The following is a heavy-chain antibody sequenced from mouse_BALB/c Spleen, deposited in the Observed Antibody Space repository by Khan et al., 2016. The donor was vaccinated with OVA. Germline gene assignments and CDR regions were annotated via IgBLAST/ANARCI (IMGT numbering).Heavy chain of an antibody. V-gene: IGHV1S81*02. CDR2: INPSNGRT. CDR1: GYTFTSYW. D-gene: IGHD2-4*01. CDR3: ARSTMITTEFAY. Sequence: QVQLQPPGAELVKPGASVKLSCKASGYTFTSYWMHWVKQRPGQGLEWIGEINPSNGRTNYNEKFKSKATLTVDKSSNTAYMQLSSLTSEDSAVYYCARSTMITTEFAYWGQGTLVTVSA. J-gene: IGHJ3*01.